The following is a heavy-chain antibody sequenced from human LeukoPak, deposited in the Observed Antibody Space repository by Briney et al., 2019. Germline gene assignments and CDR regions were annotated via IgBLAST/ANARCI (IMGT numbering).Heavy chain of an antibody. V-gene: IGHV1-3*01. CDR2: INAGNGNT. CDR3: ARGGQQLVQRSNWFDP. D-gene: IGHD6-13*01. J-gene: IGHJ5*02. CDR1: GYTFTSYA. Sequence: GASVKVSCKASGYTFTSYAMHWVRQAPGQRLEWMGWINAGNGNTKYSQKFQGRVTITRDTSASTAYMELSSLRSEDTAVYYCARGGQQLVQRSNWFDPWGQGTLVTVSS.